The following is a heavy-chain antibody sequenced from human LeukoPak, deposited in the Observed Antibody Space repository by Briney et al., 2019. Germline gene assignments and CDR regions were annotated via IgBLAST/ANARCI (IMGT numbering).Heavy chain of an antibody. CDR2: ISAYNGNT. V-gene: IGHV1-18*04. CDR3: ARHHSWDAFDI. Sequence: ASVKVSCKASGYTFTSYGISWVRQAPGQGLEWMGWISAYNGNTNYAQNLQGRVTMTTDTSTRTAYLGPRRLRSDDTAVYYCARHHSWDAFDIWGQGTMVTVSS. CDR1: GYTFTSYG. J-gene: IGHJ3*02.